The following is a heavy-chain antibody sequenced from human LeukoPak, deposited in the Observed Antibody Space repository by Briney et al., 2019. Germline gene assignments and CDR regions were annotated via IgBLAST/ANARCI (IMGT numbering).Heavy chain of an antibody. J-gene: IGHJ4*02. D-gene: IGHD3-10*01. V-gene: IGHV3-21*01. Sequence: GGSLRLSCAASGFTFSSYSMNWVRQAPGKGLEWVSSISSSSSYIYYADSVKGRFTVSRDNAKNSVYLQMNSLRAEDTAVYYCARGALLWFGELFVYFDYWGQGALVTVSS. CDR2: ISSSSSYI. CDR1: GFTFSSYS. CDR3: ARGALLWFGELFVYFDY.